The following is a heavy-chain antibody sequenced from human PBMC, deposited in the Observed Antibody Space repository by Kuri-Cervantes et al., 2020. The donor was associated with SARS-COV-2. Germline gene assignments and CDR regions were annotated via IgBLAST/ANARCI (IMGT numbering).Heavy chain of an antibody. CDR3: AKDHQYYYDSSGYYHFGY. CDR2: ISGSGGST. CDR1: GFTFGDYA. J-gene: IGHJ4*02. Sequence: GGSLRLSCTASGFTFGDYAMSWFRQAPGKGLEWVSAISGSGGSTYYADSVKGRFTISRDNSKNTLYLQMNSLRAEDTAVYYCAKDHQYYYDSSGYYHFGYWGQGTLVTVSS. D-gene: IGHD3-22*01. V-gene: IGHV3-23*01.